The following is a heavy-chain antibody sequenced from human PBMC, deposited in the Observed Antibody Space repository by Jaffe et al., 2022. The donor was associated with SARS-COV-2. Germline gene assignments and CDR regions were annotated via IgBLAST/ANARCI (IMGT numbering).Heavy chain of an antibody. CDR2: ISSSSSYI. Sequence: EVQLVESGGGLVKPGGSLRLSCAASGFTFSSYSMNWVRQAPGKGLEWVSSISSSSSYIYYADSVKGRFTISRDNAKNSLYLQMNSLRAEDTAVYYCARVVNTVAGTGAGPDYWGQGTLVTVSS. V-gene: IGHV3-21*01. J-gene: IGHJ4*02. CDR3: ARVVNTVAGTGAGPDY. CDR1: GFTFSSYS. D-gene: IGHD6-19*01.